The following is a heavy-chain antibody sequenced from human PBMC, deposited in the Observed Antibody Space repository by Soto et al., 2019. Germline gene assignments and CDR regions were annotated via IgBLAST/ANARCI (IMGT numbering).Heavy chain of an antibody. J-gene: IGHJ4*02. V-gene: IGHV4-34*01. CDR2: INHSGST. CDR1: GGSFIVYY. CDR3: ARGPTGRRGDY. Sequence: SETLSLTCSVYGGSFIVYYWSWIRQPPGKGLEWIGEINHSGSTNYNPSLKSRVTTSVDTSKNQFSLKLSSVTAADTAVYYCARGPTGRRGDYWGQGTLVTVSS. D-gene: IGHD1-1*01.